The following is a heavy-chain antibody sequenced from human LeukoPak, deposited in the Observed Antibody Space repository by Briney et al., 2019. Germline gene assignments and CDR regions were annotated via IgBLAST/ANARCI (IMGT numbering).Heavy chain of an antibody. CDR1: GYTFTGYY. Sequence: ASVKVSFKASGYTFTGYYMHWVRQAPGQGLEWMGWINPNSGGTNYAQKFQGRVTMTRDTSISTAYMELSRLRSDDTAVYYCARSPRYCSGGSCQKVWFDPWGQGTLVTVSS. CDR3: ARSPRYCSGGSCQKVWFDP. V-gene: IGHV1-2*02. D-gene: IGHD2-15*01. CDR2: INPNSGGT. J-gene: IGHJ5*02.